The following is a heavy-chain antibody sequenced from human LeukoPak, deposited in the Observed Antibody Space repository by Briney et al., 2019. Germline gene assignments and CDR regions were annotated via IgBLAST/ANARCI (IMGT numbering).Heavy chain of an antibody. V-gene: IGHV3-23*01. CDR1: GFTFSSYA. CDR2: ISGPAGSG. J-gene: IGHJ4*02. D-gene: IGHD5/OR15-5a*01. CDR3: AKKVGLVSTPLYYFDV. Sequence: PGGSLRHSCAASGFTFSSYAMSWVRQAPGKGLGWVSAISGPAGSGDSADSVKGGFTISRDNSKNTLFLQMNSLIAEDTAIYYCAKKVGLVSTPLYYFDVWGQGTLVTVSS.